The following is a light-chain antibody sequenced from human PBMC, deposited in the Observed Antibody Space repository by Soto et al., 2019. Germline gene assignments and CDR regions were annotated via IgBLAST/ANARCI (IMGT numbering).Light chain of an antibody. Sequence: QPVLTQSPSASASLGASVKLTCTLSSGHSNYAIAWHQQQPEKGPRFLMKVNSDGSHNKGDGIPDRFSGSSFGADRYLTISSLQSDDEADYYCQTWGTGIVFGGGTKLTVL. CDR1: SGHSNYA. J-gene: IGLJ2*01. V-gene: IGLV4-69*01. CDR3: QTWGTGIV. CDR2: VNSDGSH.